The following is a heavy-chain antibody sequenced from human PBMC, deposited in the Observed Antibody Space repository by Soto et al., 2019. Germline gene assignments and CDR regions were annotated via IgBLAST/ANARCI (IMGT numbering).Heavy chain of an antibody. CDR3: TTAQYSGYEFFVKVDS. CDR2: ISGSGGST. J-gene: IGHJ5*01. Sequence: VQLLESGGGLVQPGGSLTLSCAASGFTFSSYAMTWVRQAPGKGLEWVSGISGSGGSTYYADSVKGRFTISRDNSKNALFLQMSRRRAEETGVYYWTTAQYSGYEFFVKVDSWGYGTVV. CDR1: GFTFSSYA. D-gene: IGHD5-12*01. V-gene: IGHV3-23*01.